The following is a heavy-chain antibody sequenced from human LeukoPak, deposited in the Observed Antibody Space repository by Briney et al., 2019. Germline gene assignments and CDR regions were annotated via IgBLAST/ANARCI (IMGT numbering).Heavy chain of an antibody. Sequence: ASVKVSCKASGYTSYYLHWVRQAPGQGLEWMGIINPSGGSTTYAQKFQGRVTMTRDTSISTAYMELSRLRSDDTAVYYCARPGPLRGELPPSFFDYWGQGTLVTVSS. CDR3: ARPGPLRGELPPSFFDY. J-gene: IGHJ4*02. CDR1: GYTSYY. D-gene: IGHD1-26*01. CDR2: INPSGGST. V-gene: IGHV1-46*01.